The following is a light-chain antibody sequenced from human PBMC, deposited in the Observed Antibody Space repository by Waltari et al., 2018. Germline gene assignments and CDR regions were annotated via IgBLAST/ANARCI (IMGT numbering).Light chain of an antibody. CDR3: YSYAGGRV. Sequence: QSALTQPASVSGSPGQSITISCTGSSGDVGSSHLVSWYLQYPGKAPKLIIYGVTKRPSGLSNRFSGSKSGNTASLTISGLQAEDEADYYCYSYAGGRVFGSGTKVTVL. CDR2: GVT. CDR1: SGDVGSSHL. V-gene: IGLV2-23*02. J-gene: IGLJ1*01.